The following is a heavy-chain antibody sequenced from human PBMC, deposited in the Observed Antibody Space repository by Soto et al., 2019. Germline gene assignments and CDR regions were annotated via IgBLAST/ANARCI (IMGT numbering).Heavy chain of an antibody. V-gene: IGHV6-1*01. Sequence: QTLSLTCXISGDSVSSNTAAWNWIRSSPSRGLEWLGRTYYRSNWRHDYAVSVKSRITVNPDTSKNHFSLQLNSVTPDDTAVYYCARGVAGSGFDLWGQGTLVTVSS. CDR1: GDSVSSNTAA. D-gene: IGHD6-19*01. J-gene: IGHJ4*02. CDR2: TYYRSNWRH. CDR3: ARGVAGSGFDL.